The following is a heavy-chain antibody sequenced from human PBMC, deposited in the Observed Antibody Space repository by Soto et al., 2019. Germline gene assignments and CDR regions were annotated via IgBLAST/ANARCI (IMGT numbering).Heavy chain of an antibody. CDR1: GGSIRRGGYF. J-gene: IGHJ6*02. Sequence: TLSLSCTVSGGSIRRGGYFWSWVRHDRGNGLEWTGYIYSGRGTYYNPSLKSRVIISVDTPKNQVFLNLSFVTAADTAVYFCAREFWCGVLDDSSGYFLFCGMDVWGQGTTVTVSS. V-gene: IGHV4-31*03. CDR3: AREFWCGVLDDSSGYFLFCGMDV. CDR2: IYSGRGT. D-gene: IGHD3-22*01.